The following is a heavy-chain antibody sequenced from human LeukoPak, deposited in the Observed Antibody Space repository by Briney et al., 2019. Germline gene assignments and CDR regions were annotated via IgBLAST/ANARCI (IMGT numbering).Heavy chain of an antibody. V-gene: IGHV4-59*01. CDR2: IYYSGST. CDR1: GGSISSYY. Sequence: PSETLSLTCTVSGGSISSYYWSWIRQPPGKGLEWIGYIYYSGSTNYSPSLKSRVTISVDTSKNQFSLKLSSVTAADTAVYYCARLGDILTGYYFDYWGQGTLVTVSS. D-gene: IGHD3-9*01. CDR3: ARLGDILTGYYFDY. J-gene: IGHJ4*02.